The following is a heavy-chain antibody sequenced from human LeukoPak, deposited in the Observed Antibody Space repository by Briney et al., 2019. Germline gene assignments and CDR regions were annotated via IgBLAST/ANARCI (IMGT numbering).Heavy chain of an antibody. CDR2: VGISSGNT. CDR3: ARDHNYAFDN. CDR1: GFSFSDYS. J-gene: IGHJ4*02. D-gene: IGHD1-1*01. V-gene: IGHV3-48*04. Sequence: GSLLLSCAAAGFSFSDYSVNWGRRPPGEGLVWISYVGISSGNTKYADSVKGRFTISGDSARNSLYLQMSSLRVEDTAVYYCARDHNYAFDNWGQGTLVTVSS.